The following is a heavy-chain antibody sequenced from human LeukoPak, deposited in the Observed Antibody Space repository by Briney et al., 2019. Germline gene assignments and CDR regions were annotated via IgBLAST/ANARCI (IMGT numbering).Heavy chain of an antibody. CDR3: ARDDVCSSTRCYHTYDI. J-gene: IGHJ3*02. CDR2: IHPGDSDT. V-gene: IGHV5-51*01. D-gene: IGHD2-2*01. CDR1: GYNFTTFW. Sequence: GESLKISCKGSGYNFTTFWIGWVRQMPGKGLEWMGMIHPGDSDTRYSPSFQGQVTISADKSISTASLQWSSLKASDTAMYYCARDDVCSSTRCYHTYDIWGQGTMVTVSS.